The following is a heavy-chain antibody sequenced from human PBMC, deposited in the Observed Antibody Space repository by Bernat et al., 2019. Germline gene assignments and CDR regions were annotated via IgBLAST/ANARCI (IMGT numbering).Heavy chain of an antibody. CDR3: AREGERGWGAFDI. J-gene: IGHJ3*02. CDR1: GYTFTGYY. Sequence: QVQLVQSGAEVKKPGASVKVSCKASGYTFTGYYMHWVLQAPGQGLEWMGRFNPNSGGTNYDEKFQGRATMTMDTSISTAYMELSRLRSDDTAMYSWAREGERGWGAFDIWGQGTMVTVSS. CDR2: FNPNSGGT. V-gene: IGHV1-2*06. D-gene: IGHD1-1*01.